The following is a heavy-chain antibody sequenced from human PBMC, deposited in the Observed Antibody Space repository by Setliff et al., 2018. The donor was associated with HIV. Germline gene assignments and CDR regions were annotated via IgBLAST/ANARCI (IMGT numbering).Heavy chain of an antibody. CDR2: IYWDDDK. CDR3: AHIVRSGWYPGDMDV. CDR1: GFSPSTSGVG. V-gene: IGHV2-5*02. Sequence: ESGPTLVNPTQTLTLTCTFSGFSPSTSGVGVGWIRQPPGKALEWLAVIYWDDDKRYSPSLKSRVTITKDTSKNQVVLTMTNMDPMDTATYYCAHIVRSGWYPGDMDVWGQGTPVTVSS. D-gene: IGHD6-19*01. J-gene: IGHJ6*02.